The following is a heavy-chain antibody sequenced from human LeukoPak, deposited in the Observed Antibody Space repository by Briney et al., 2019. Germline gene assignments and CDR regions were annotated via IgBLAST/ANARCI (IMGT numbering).Heavy chain of an antibody. CDR3: ARVFERYPPI. J-gene: IGHJ3*02. CDR2: MNPNSGNT. CDR1: GYTFTSYD. Sequence: ASVKVSCKASGYTFTSYDINWVRQATGQGLEWMGWMNPNSGNTGYAQKFQGRVTITRDTSISTAYMELSRLRSDDTAVYYCARVFERYPPIWGQGTMVTVSS. D-gene: IGHD3-3*01. V-gene: IGHV1-8*03.